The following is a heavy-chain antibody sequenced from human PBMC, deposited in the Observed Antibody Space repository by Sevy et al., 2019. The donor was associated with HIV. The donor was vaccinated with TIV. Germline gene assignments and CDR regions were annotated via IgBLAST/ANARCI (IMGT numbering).Heavy chain of an antibody. V-gene: IGHV3-30*19. D-gene: IGHD1-26*01. J-gene: IGHJ3*02. Sequence: GESLKISCAASGFTFSSYGMHWVRQAPGKGLEWVAVISYDGSNKYYADSVKGRFTISRDNSKNTLYLQMNSLRAEDTAVYYCAREEWELHAFDIWGQGTMVTVSS. CDR1: GFTFSSYG. CDR3: AREEWELHAFDI. CDR2: ISYDGSNK.